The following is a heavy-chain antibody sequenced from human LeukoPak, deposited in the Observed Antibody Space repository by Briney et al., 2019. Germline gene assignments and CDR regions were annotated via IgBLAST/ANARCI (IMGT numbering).Heavy chain of an antibody. V-gene: IGHV4-59*11. Sequence: SETLSLTCTVSGGSISSHYWSWIRQPPGKGLEWIGYIYYSGSTYYSPSLKRRVTVSVDTSKNQFSLKLSSVTAADTAVYYCARDPGDWGCDYWGQGTLVTVSS. D-gene: IGHD7-27*01. J-gene: IGHJ4*02. CDR2: IYYSGST. CDR1: GGSISSHY. CDR3: ARDPGDWGCDY.